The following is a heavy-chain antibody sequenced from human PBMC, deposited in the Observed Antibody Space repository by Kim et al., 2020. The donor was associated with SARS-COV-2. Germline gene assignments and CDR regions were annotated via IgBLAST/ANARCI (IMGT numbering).Heavy chain of an antibody. CDR3: ATDCINSNCWGY. J-gene: IGHJ4*02. V-gene: IGHV3-7*01. CDR2: INKDGSEK. D-gene: IGHD2-21*01. Sequence: GGSLRLSCSGSSGVAISSNWMTWVRQASGKGLEWVAHINKDGSEKYYLDSVKGRFSISRDNAKQSVYLQMSSLRIDDTAMYYCATDCINSNCWGYWGQGIQVTVSS. CDR1: SGVAISSNW.